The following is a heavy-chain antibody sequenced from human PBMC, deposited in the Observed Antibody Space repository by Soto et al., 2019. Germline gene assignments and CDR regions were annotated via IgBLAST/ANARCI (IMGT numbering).Heavy chain of an antibody. V-gene: IGHV3-43*01. CDR3: AKDGSQKDDDGNWLGS. CDR2: ISWDGGTT. D-gene: IGHD3-16*01. CDR1: GFTFEDYT. Sequence: EVQLVESGGDVVQPGGSLRLSCAASGFTFEDYTIQWVRQAPGKALEWVSLISWDGGTTYYTHSVKGRFTISRDNSKNSLYLQMNSLRPEDTALYYCAKDGSQKDDDGNWLGSWGQGTLVTVSS. J-gene: IGHJ5*01.